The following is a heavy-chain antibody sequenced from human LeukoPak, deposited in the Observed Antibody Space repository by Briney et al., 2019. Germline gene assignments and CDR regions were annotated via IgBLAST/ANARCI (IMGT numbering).Heavy chain of an antibody. J-gene: IGHJ4*02. V-gene: IGHV3-74*01. D-gene: IGHD5-18*01. Sequence: GGSLRLSCAASGFTFSSHWMHWVRQAPGKGLVWVSRINSDGSITSYEDSVKGRFTISRDNAKDTLYLQMNSLRAEDAAVYYCASPMWDTAIHDYWGQGTLVTVSS. CDR1: GFTFSSHW. CDR2: INSDGSIT. CDR3: ASPMWDTAIHDY.